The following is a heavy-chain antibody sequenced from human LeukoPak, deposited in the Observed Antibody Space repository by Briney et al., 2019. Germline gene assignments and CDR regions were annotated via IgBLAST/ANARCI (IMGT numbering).Heavy chain of an antibody. D-gene: IGHD3-22*01. J-gene: IGHJ4*02. CDR3: ARDTYYYDSSGYA. CDR1: GFTVSSNY. Sequence: PGGSLRLSCAASGFTVSSNYMSWVRQAPGKGLEWVSVIYSGGSTYYADSVKGRFTISRDNSKNTLYLQMNSLRAEDTAVYYCARDTYYYDSSGYAWGQGTLVTVSS. CDR2: IYSGGST. V-gene: IGHV3-66*01.